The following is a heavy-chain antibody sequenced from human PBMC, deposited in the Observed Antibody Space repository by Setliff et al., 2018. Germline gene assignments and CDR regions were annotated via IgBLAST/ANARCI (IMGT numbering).Heavy chain of an antibody. Sequence: ASVKVSCKASGYTFTSYGMHWVRQASGQRLEWMGWINAGNGNTKYSQKFQGRVSITRDTSASTPYMDLSSLRSEDTAVYYFARVASAPYGSGSYYIRALDYWGQGTLVTVSS. CDR3: ARVASAPYGSGSYYIRALDY. CDR2: INAGNGNT. D-gene: IGHD3-10*01. CDR1: GYTFTSYG. V-gene: IGHV1-3*01. J-gene: IGHJ4*02.